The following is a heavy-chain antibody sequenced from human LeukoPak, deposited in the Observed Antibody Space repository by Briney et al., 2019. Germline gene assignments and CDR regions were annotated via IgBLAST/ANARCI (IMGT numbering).Heavy chain of an antibody. J-gene: IGHJ6*03. CDR2: MNPNSGNT. CDR3: ARGHDLYYYYYYMDV. D-gene: IGHD3-3*01. V-gene: IGHV1-8*01. CDR1: GYTFTSYD. Sequence: GASVKVSCKASGYTFTSYDINWVRQATGQGLEWMGWMNPNSGNTGYAQKFQGRVTMTRNTSISTAYMELSSLGSEDTAVYYCARGHDLYYYYYYMDVWGKGTTVTVSS.